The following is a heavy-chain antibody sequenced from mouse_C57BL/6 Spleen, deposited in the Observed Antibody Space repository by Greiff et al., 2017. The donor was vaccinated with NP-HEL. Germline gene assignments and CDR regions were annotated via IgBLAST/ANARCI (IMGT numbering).Heavy chain of an antibody. D-gene: IGHD2-5*01. CDR1: GYTFTSYW. V-gene: IGHV1-69*01. CDR2: IDPSDSYT. Sequence: VQLQQSGAELVMPGASVKLSCKASGYTFTSYWMHWVKQRPGQGLEWIGEIDPSDSYTNYNQKFKGKSTLTVDKSSSTAYMQLSSLTSEDSAVYYCAIYSNWADWGQGTLVTVSA. CDR3: AIYSNWAD. J-gene: IGHJ3*01.